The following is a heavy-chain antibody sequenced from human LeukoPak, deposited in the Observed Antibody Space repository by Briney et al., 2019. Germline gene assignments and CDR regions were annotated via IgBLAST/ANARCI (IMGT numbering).Heavy chain of an antibody. J-gene: IGHJ3*02. Sequence: GGSLRLSCAASGFTFSSYSMNWVRQAPGKGLEWVSSISSSSSYIYYADSVKGRFTISRDNAKNSLYLQMNSLRAEDTAVYYCARDFGYSYGYWPNDAFDIWGQGTMVTVSS. D-gene: IGHD5-18*01. V-gene: IGHV3-21*01. CDR1: GFTFSSYS. CDR3: ARDFGYSYGYWPNDAFDI. CDR2: ISSSSSYI.